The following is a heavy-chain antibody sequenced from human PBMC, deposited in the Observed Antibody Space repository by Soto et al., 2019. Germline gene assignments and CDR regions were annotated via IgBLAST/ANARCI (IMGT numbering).Heavy chain of an antibody. D-gene: IGHD2-2*01. J-gene: IGHJ5*02. CDR2: ISSSSSYI. CDR1: GFTFSSYS. CDR3: ARAGCSSTSCYFSFTFDP. V-gene: IGHV3-21*01. Sequence: GGSLRLSCAASGFTFSSYSMNWVHQAPGKGLEWVSSISSSSSYIYYADSVKGRFTISRDNAKNSLYLQMNSLRAEDTAVYYCARAGCSSTSCYFSFTFDPWGQGTLVTVSS.